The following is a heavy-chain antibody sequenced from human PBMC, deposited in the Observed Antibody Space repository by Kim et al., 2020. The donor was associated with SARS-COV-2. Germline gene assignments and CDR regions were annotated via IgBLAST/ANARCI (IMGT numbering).Heavy chain of an antibody. CDR3: ARAYGGNSIAFDI. V-gene: IGHV4-4*02. J-gene: IGHJ3*02. CDR2: IYHSGST. CDR1: GGSISSSNW. D-gene: IGHD4-17*01. Sequence: SETLSLTCAVSGGSISSSNWWSWVRQPPGKGLEWIGEIYHSGSTNYNPSLKSRVTISVDKSKNQFSLKLSSVTAADTAVYYCARAYGGNSIAFDIWGQGTMVTVSS.